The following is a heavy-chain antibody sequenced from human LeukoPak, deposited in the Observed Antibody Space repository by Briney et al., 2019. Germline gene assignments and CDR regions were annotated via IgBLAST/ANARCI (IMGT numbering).Heavy chain of an antibody. CDR1: GGSLSSYH. CDR2: IYYSGST. D-gene: IGHD6-13*01. V-gene: IGHV4-59*08. CDR3: ARQPDRRQLVL. J-gene: IGHJ4*02. Sequence: KPSETLSLTCTVSGGSLSSYHWSWIRQPPGKGLEWIAYIYYSGSTSYNPSLKSRVTISVDTSKNQFSLKLSSVTAADTAVYYGARQPDRRQLVLWGQGALVTVSS.